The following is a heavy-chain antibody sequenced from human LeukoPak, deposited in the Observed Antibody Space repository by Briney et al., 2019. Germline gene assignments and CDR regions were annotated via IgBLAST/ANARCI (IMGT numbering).Heavy chain of an antibody. Sequence: VASVKVSCKASGYTFTSYGISWVRQAPGQGLEWMGRISAYNGNTNYAQKRQGRVTMTTDTSTSTAYMELRSLRSDDTAVYYCARSYIVLMVSSFFDYWGQGILVTVSS. V-gene: IGHV1-18*01. J-gene: IGHJ4*02. D-gene: IGHD2-8*01. CDR1: GYTFTSYG. CDR3: ARSYIVLMVSSFFDY. CDR2: ISAYNGNT.